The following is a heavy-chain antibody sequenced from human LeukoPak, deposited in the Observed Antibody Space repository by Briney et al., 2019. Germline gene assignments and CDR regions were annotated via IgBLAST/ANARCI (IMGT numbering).Heavy chain of an antibody. CDR1: GFVFTGYG. J-gene: IGHJ5*02. V-gene: IGHV1-18*01. CDR2: ISANDGKI. Sequence: ASVKVSCKASGFVFTGYGFTWVRQAPGQGLEWMGWISANDGKIHYSERHQGRVTMSTDTVTSTVYMELRSLRSDDTAVYYCARDWVMYSSSWYTNWFDPWGQGTLVTVSS. CDR3: ARDWVMYSSSWYTNWFDP. D-gene: IGHD6-13*01.